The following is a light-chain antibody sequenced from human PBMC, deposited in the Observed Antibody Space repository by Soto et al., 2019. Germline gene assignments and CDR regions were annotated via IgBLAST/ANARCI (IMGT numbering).Light chain of an antibody. CDR3: QSSDRGDTYWV. Sequence: SYELTQPPSVPVSPGQTARIACSGDALPKQYAYWYQQKPGQAPVLLIYKDKERPSGIPERFSGSSSGTTVTLTIGGVQAEDEADYYCQSSDRGDTYWVFGGGTKVTVL. J-gene: IGLJ3*02. V-gene: IGLV3-25*02. CDR2: KDK. CDR1: ALPKQY.